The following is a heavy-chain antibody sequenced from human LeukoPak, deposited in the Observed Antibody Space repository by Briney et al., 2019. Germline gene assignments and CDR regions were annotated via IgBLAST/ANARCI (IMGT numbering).Heavy chain of an antibody. D-gene: IGHD3-3*01. V-gene: IGHV4-4*07. Sequence: KPSETLSLTCTASGGSISDYWTWIRQPAGKGLEWIGRIYSSGTTNNNPSLESRVTMSLDTSKNQFSLRLSSVTAADTAVYYCARDGEGYYYYGMDVWGQGTTVTVSS. J-gene: IGHJ6*01. CDR3: ARDGEGYYYYGMDV. CDR1: GGSISDY. CDR2: IYSSGTT.